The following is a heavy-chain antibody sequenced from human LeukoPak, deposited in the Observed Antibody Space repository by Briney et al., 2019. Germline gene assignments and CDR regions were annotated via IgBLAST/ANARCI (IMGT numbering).Heavy chain of an antibody. Sequence: GGSLRLSCAASGFTFSSYGMHWVRQAPGKGLEWVAVIWYDGSNKYYADSVKGRFTISRDNSKNTLYLQMNSLRAEDTAVYYCARELSPNINVVVPAAILDYWGQGTLVTVSS. CDR3: ARELSPNINVVVPAAILDY. CDR2: IWYDGSNK. D-gene: IGHD2-2*01. V-gene: IGHV3-33*01. J-gene: IGHJ4*02. CDR1: GFTFSSYG.